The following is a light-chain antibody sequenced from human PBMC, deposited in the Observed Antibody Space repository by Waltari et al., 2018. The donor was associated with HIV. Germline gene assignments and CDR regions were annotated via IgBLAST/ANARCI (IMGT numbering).Light chain of an antibody. CDR2: DTS. CDR1: TGAVTSVHY. J-gene: IGLJ3*02. V-gene: IGLV7-46*01. CDR3: LLSYSDTRGGV. Sequence: QAVVTQEPSLTVSPGGTVTLTCASNTGAVTSVHYPYWFQQKPGQAPRTLIYDTSNKHSWTPARCSGSLLGGKAALTLSGAQPEDEAEYYCLLSYSDTRGGVFGGGTKLTVL.